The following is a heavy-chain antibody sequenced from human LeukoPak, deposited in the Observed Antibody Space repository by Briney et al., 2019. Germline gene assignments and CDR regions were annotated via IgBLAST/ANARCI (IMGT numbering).Heavy chain of an antibody. J-gene: IGHJ4*02. D-gene: IGHD2-21*02. CDR2: ISYNGNT. V-gene: IGHV4-39*01. CDR3: ARRSPLVAVTTAHYYDY. Sequence: PSETLSLTCTVSGDSISSSNYFWGWIRQPPGKGLEWSGEISYNGNTYYNPSLKSRVTISMDTSKNQFSLNLNSVTASDTTVYYCARRSPLVAVTTAHYYDYWGPGTLVTVSS. CDR1: GDSISSSNYF.